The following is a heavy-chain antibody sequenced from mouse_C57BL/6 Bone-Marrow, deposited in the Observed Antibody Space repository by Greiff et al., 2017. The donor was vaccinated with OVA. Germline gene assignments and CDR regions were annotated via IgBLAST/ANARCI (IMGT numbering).Heavy chain of an antibody. V-gene: IGHV1-82*01. Sequence: QVQLQQSGPELVKPGASVKISCKASGYAFSSSWMNWVKQRPGQGLEWIGRIYPGDGDTYYNGKFKGKATLTADKSSSTAYMQLSSLTSEDSAVYFCARENRERQEVYYLDYWGQGTTLTVSS. CDR2: IYPGDGDT. J-gene: IGHJ2*01. D-gene: IGHD2-12*01. CDR1: GYAFSSSW. CDR3: ARENRERQEVYYLDY.